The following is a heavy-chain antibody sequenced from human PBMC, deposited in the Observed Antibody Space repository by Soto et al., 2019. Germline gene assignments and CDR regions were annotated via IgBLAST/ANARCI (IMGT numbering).Heavy chain of an antibody. CDR2: ISGSGDNK. CDR3: AKDFTGAGKFFQE. Sequence: EVQLLESGGTLVQPGGSLRLSCAVSGITFSSYAMSWVRQAPGKGLEWVSAISGSGDNKFYANSVKGRFTISRDNSKNTLYVQMNSLRVEDTATYYCAKDFTGAGKFFQEWGQGTLVTVSS. D-gene: IGHD2-8*02. CDR1: GITFSSYA. J-gene: IGHJ1*01. V-gene: IGHV3-23*01.